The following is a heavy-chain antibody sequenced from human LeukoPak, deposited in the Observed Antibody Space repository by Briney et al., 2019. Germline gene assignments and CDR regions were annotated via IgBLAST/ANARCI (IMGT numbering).Heavy chain of an antibody. Sequence: GGSLRLSCAASGFIFSNYGMNWVRQAPGKGLEWVAAISASGSATSYADSVKGRFTISRDNSKNTLYLQMNSLRAEDTAVYYCAKDYYDTPDYWGQGTLVTVSS. V-gene: IGHV3-23*01. CDR3: AKDYYDTPDY. CDR1: GFIFSNYG. J-gene: IGHJ4*02. CDR2: ISASGSAT. D-gene: IGHD3-22*01.